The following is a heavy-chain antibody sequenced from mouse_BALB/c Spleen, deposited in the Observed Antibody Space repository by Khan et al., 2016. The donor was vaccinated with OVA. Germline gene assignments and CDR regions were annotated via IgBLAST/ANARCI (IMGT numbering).Heavy chain of an antibody. V-gene: IGHV1S135*01. CDR1: GYSFTSYY. CDR2: IDPFNGGT. Sequence: EVQLQQSGPELMKPGASVKISCKASGYSFTSYYIHWVKQSPGKSLEWIGYIDPFNGGTSYNPKFKGKATLTVDKSTSTAYMHLSSLTSDDSAVYYCARQGYVAWFAYWGQGTLVTVSA. D-gene: IGHD2-2*01. CDR3: ARQGYVAWFAY. J-gene: IGHJ3*01.